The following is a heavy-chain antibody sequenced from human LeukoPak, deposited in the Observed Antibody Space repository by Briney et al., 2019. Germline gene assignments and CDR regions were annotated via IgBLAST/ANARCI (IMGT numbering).Heavy chain of an antibody. D-gene: IGHD6-19*01. CDR2: ISSSSSYI. Sequence: GGSLRLSCAASGFTFSSYSMNWVRQAPGKGLEWVSSISSSSSYIYYADSVKGRFTISRDNAKNSLYLQMNSLRAEDTAVYYCARVVISPRWEWLVRGAIDIWGQGTMVTVSS. J-gene: IGHJ3*02. V-gene: IGHV3-21*01. CDR3: ARVVISPRWEWLVRGAIDI. CDR1: GFTFSSYS.